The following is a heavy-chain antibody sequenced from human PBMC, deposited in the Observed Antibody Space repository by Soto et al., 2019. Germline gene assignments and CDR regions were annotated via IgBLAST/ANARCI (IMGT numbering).Heavy chain of an antibody. V-gene: IGHV3-30*03. Sequence: QVQLVESGGGVVQPGRSLRLSCAASGFTFSSYGMHWVRQAPGKGLEWVAVISHDGSNKYYADSVNGRFTISRDNSKNTLYLQINCPRAEDTAVYYCATDASLWCGDPDVPTFYYSCGIDVWGQGTTVTVSS. CDR3: ATDASLWCGDPDVPTFYYSCGIDV. D-gene: IGHD3-10*01. J-gene: IGHJ6*02. CDR2: ISHDGSNK. CDR1: GFTFSSYG.